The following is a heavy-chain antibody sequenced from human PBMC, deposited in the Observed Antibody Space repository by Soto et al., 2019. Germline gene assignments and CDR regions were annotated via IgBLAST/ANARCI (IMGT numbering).Heavy chain of an antibody. Sequence: GGSLRLSCAASGFTFDDYTMHWVRQAPGKGLEWVSLISWDGGSTYYADSVKGRFTISRDNSKNSLYLQMNSLRTEDTALYYCAITMVRGEYQGWDYYYYGMDVWGQGTTVTVSS. V-gene: IGHV3-43*01. D-gene: IGHD3-10*01. J-gene: IGHJ6*02. CDR1: GFTFDDYT. CDR3: AITMVRGEYQGWDYYYYGMDV. CDR2: ISWDGGST.